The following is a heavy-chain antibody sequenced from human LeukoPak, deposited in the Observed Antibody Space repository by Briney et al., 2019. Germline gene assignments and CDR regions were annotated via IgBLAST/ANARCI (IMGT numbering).Heavy chain of an antibody. D-gene: IGHD3-10*01. Sequence: GGSLRLSCAASGFTFSSYAMSWVRQAPGKGLEWASAISGNGGSTYYADSVKGRFAISRDTSKNTLYLQMNSLRAEDTAVYYCAKVGPSLVRGLIRGGARYYYNYMDVWGKGTTVTISS. CDR3: AKVGPSLVRGLIRGGARYYYNYMDV. J-gene: IGHJ6*03. CDR1: GFTFSSYA. V-gene: IGHV3-23*01. CDR2: ISGNGGST.